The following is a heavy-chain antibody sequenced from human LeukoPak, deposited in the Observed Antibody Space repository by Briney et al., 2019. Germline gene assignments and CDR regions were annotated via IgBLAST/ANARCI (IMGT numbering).Heavy chain of an antibody. CDR1: GGTFSSYA. CDR2: IVPIFGTA. V-gene: IGHV1-69*05. Sequence: GASVKVSCKASGGTFSSYAISWVRQAPGQGLEWMGRIVPIFGTANYAQKFQGRVTITTDESTSTAYMELSSLRSEDTAVYYCAKSGGYSYGFGADYFDYWGQGTLVTVSS. D-gene: IGHD5-18*01. CDR3: AKSGGYSYGFGADYFDY. J-gene: IGHJ4*02.